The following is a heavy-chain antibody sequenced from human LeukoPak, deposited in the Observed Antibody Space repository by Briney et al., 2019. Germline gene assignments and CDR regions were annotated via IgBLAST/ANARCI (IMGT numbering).Heavy chain of an antibody. CDR1: GGSISSNY. CDR3: AREYSSSGRAFDF. CDR2: ISGSENT. Sequence: SETLSLTCIVSGGSISSNYWSWIRQPAGKGLEWIGRISGSENTNYSPSLKGRVTMSVDTSKNQFSLKVTSVTAADTAVYFCAREYSSSGRAFDFWGQGTMVTVSS. D-gene: IGHD6-13*01. V-gene: IGHV4-4*07. J-gene: IGHJ3*01.